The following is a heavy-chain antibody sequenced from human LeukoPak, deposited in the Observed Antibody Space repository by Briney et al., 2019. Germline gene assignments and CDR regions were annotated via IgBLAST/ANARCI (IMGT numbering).Heavy chain of an antibody. Sequence: PSETLSLTCTVSGVSISRGSYDWSWIGQPAGKGLEWIGRIYTSGSTNYNPSLKSRVTISVDTSKNQFSLKLSSVTAADTAVYYCARAEESGDTAHEGAFDIWGQGTMVTVSS. J-gene: IGHJ3*02. CDR1: GVSISRGSYD. CDR3: ARAEESGDTAHEGAFDI. V-gene: IGHV4-61*02. CDR2: IYTSGST. D-gene: IGHD5-18*01.